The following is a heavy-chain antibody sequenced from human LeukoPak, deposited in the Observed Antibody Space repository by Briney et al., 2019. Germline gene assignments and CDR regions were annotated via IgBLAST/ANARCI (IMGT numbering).Heavy chain of an antibody. CDR1: GYTFAGYY. V-gene: IGHV1-2*06. CDR2: INPNSGGT. J-gene: IGHJ6*03. D-gene: IGHD3-16*02. Sequence: ASVKVSCKASGYTFAGYYMHWVRQAPGQGLEWMGRINPNSGGTNYPQKFQGRVTMTRDTSISTAYMELSRLRSDDTAVYYCALGGVIYFYYYYYMDVWGKGTTVTVSS. CDR3: ALGGVIYFYYYYYMDV.